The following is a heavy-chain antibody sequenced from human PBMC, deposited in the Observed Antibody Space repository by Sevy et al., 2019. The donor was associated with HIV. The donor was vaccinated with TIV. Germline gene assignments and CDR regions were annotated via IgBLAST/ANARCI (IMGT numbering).Heavy chain of an antibody. Sequence: GGSLRLSCVASGIILSNYWMSWVRQAPGKGLEWVANIRPDGTETNYVNSVKGRFTISRDNAKNSLYLQMNRLTAEDTATYYCGTYSSRTETFDYWGQGTLVTVSS. CDR1: GIILSNYW. J-gene: IGHJ4*02. CDR3: GTYSSRTETFDY. CDR2: IRPDGTET. V-gene: IGHV3-7*03. D-gene: IGHD4-4*01.